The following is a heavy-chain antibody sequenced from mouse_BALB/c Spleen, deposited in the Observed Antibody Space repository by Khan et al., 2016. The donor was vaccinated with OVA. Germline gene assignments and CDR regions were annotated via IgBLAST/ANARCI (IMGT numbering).Heavy chain of an antibody. CDR1: GYTFTSFY. J-gene: IGHJ3*01. D-gene: IGHD1-1*01. CDR2: INPNNGGT. Sequence: VQLQESGAELVKPGASVKLSCKASGYTFTSFYMYWVKQRPGQGLEWIGEINPNNGGTNVNEKFKSKATLTVDKSSSTAYMELSSLTSEDSAVYYGTSGGYGSPFAYWGHGSLVTVAA. CDR3: TSGGYGSPFAY. V-gene: IGHV1S81*02.